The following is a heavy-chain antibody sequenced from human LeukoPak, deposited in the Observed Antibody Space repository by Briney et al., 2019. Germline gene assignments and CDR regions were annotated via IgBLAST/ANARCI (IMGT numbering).Heavy chain of an antibody. CDR1: GGSISSYY. Sequence: PSETLSLTCTVSGGSISSYYWSWIRQPPGKGLEWIGYIYYSGSTNYNPSFKSRVTISVDTSKNQFSLKLSSVTAADTAVYYCASSSRPHDYYYYYGMDVWGQGTTVTVSS. V-gene: IGHV4-59*01. CDR3: ASSSRPHDYYYYYGMDV. D-gene: IGHD6-13*01. CDR2: IYYSGST. J-gene: IGHJ6*02.